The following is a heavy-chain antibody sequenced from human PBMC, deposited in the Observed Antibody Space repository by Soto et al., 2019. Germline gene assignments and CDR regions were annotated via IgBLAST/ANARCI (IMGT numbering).Heavy chain of an antibody. J-gene: IGHJ4*02. D-gene: IGHD6-13*01. V-gene: IGHV3-53*04. Sequence: EVQLVESGGGLVQPGGSLRLSCAASGFTVSSSYMSWVRQAPGKGLEWVSVIYSGGSTYYADSVKGRFTISRHNSKNTLYLQMNSLRAEDTAVYYCARADSSSWYGFDYWGQGTLVTVSS. CDR3: ARADSSSWYGFDY. CDR2: IYSGGST. CDR1: GFTVSSSY.